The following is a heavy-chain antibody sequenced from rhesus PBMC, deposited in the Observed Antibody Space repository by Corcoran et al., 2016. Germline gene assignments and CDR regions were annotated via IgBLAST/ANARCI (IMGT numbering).Heavy chain of an antibody. Sequence: QLQLQELGPGLVKPSETLSVTCAVSGGSISSSYWSWIRPAPGKGLEWIGYIYGSGSSTTYNPSLKSRVTLSVDTSKNQLSLKLSSVTAADTAVYYCARVLVQYLDWLLIAGFDYWGQGVLVTVSS. D-gene: IGHD3-3*01. V-gene: IGHV4-169*01. CDR2: IYGSGSST. CDR1: GGSISSSY. J-gene: IGHJ4*01. CDR3: ARVLVQYLDWLLIAGFDY.